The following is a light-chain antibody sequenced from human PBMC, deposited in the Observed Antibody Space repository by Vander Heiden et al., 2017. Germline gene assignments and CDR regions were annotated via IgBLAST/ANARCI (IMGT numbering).Light chain of an antibody. CDR1: QSISSY. V-gene: IGKV1-39*01. CDR3: QQRDSTPRT. CDR2: AAS. J-gene: IGKJ2*01. Sequence: DIQMTQSPSSLSASVGDRVTITCRASQSISSYLNWYQQKPGKAPKLLIYAASSLQSAVPSRFSRTGSGTDFTLTISRLQPEDFATYYCQQRDSTPRTFGQGTKMEIQ.